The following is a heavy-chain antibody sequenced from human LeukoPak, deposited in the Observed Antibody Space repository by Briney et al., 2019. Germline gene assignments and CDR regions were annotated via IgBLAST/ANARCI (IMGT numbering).Heavy chain of an antibody. CDR3: ARAHGSSSRIYYYYYMDV. D-gene: IGHD6-6*01. CDR2: INHSGST. J-gene: IGHJ6*03. V-gene: IGHV4-34*01. Sequence: PSETLSLTCTVSGGSISSYYWSWIRQPPGKGLEWIGEINHSGSTNYNPSLKSRVTISVDTSKNQFSLKLSSVTAADTAVYYCARAHGSSSRIYYYYYMDVWGKGTTVTVSS. CDR1: GGSISSYY.